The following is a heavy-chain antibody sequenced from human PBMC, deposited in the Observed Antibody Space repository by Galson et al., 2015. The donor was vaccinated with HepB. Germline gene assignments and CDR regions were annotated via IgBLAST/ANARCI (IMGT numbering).Heavy chain of an antibody. D-gene: IGHD6-6*01. CDR1: GFSFINSG. V-gene: IGHV3-23*01. Sequence: SLRLSCAASGFSFINSGMSWVRQAPGKGLEWVSVIGGNGGNRHYADSVKGRFTISRDNPKNTHYLQMNSLRNEDSAVYFCAKGDVAYTSSSGGFDFWGQGTRVTVSS. CDR2: IGGNGGNR. CDR3: AKGDVAYTSSSGGFDF. J-gene: IGHJ4*02.